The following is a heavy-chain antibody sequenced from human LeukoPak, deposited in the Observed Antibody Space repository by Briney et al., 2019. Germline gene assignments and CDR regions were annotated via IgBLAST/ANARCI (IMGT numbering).Heavy chain of an antibody. V-gene: IGHV3-53*01. D-gene: IGHD2-2*01. J-gene: IGHJ4*02. CDR1: GFTVSSNY. CDR2: IYSGGST. Sequence: GGSLRLSCAASGFTVSSNYMSWVRQAPGKGLKWVSVIYSGGSTYYADSVKDRFTISRDNSKNTLYLQMNSLRAEDTAVYYCAREGTSCFDYWGQGTLVTVSS. CDR3: AREGTSCFDY.